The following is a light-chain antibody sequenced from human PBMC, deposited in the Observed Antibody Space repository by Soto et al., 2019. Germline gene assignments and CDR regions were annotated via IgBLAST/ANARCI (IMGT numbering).Light chain of an antibody. CDR1: QSVSSN. Sequence: EIVMTQSPATLSVSPGERATLSCRASQSVSSNVAWYQQKPGQAPRLLIYGASTRATGIPVRFSGSGSGTEFTLTISSLQSEDFAFYSCQHYYNWPYTFGQGTKLEIK. CDR2: GAS. J-gene: IGKJ2*01. V-gene: IGKV3-15*01. CDR3: QHYYNWPYT.